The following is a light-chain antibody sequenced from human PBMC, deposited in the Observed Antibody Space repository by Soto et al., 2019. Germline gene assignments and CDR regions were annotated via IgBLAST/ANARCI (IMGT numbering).Light chain of an antibody. CDR3: QQSYDTFYS. Sequence: DIQLTQSPSSLSASVGDRVTIACRASQRISTSLNWYQQKPGKAPKLMIYAATTLQSGVPSRFSGSGSGAEFTLTISSRQPEDSATYYCQQSYDTFYSFGQGTRVEIK. CDR2: AAT. J-gene: IGKJ2*03. V-gene: IGKV1-39*01. CDR1: QRISTS.